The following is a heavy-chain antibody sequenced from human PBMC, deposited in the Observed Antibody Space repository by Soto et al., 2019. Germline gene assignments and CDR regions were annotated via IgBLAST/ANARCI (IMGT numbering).Heavy chain of an antibody. D-gene: IGHD5-18*01. CDR3: ARMESFGSLNWFDP. Sequence: QVQLVQSGAEVKKPGASVKVSCKASGYTFTNNDVSWVRQATGQGLEWMGWMNPGSGDTGYAQKFQGRVTMTRDISIATAYIELNSLTYEDTAIYYCARMESFGSLNWFDPWGQGTLVTVSS. J-gene: IGHJ5*02. CDR1: GYTFTNND. CDR2: MNPGSGDT. V-gene: IGHV1-8*02.